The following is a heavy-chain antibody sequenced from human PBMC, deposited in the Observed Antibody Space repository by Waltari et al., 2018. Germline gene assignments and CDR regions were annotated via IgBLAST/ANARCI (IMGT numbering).Heavy chain of an antibody. Sequence: QVQLVESGGGVVQPGRSRRLSCAASGFTFSSYAMHWVRQAPGKGLEWVAVISYDGSNKYYADSVKGRFTISRDNSKNTLYLQMNSLRAEDTAVYYCAREGRYSSSFYDYWGQGTLVTVSS. CDR2: ISYDGSNK. CDR1: GFTFSSYA. V-gene: IGHV3-30-3*01. J-gene: IGHJ4*02. D-gene: IGHD6-13*01. CDR3: AREGRYSSSFYDY.